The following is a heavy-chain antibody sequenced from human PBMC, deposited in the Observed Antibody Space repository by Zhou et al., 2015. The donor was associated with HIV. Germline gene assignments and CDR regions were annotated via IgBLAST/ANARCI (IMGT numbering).Heavy chain of an antibody. J-gene: IGHJ6*02. Sequence: QVQLVQSGAEVKKPGSSVKVSCKASGGTFSSYAISWVRQAPGQGLEWMGGIIPIFGTANYAQKFQGRVTITADKSTSTAYMELSSLRSEDTAVYYCARKERNYYDSSGYQRPYYYGMDVWGQGTTVTVSS. D-gene: IGHD3-22*01. V-gene: IGHV1-69*06. CDR2: IIPIFGTA. CDR1: GGTFSSYA. CDR3: ARKERNYYDSSGYQRPYYYGMDV.